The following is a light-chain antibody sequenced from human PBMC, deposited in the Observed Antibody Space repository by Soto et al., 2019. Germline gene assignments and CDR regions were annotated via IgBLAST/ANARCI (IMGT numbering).Light chain of an antibody. Sequence: EIVLTQSPATLSLSPGERATLSCRASQGVSSYLAWYQQKPGQAPRLLIYDASNRATGIPARFSGSGPGTDFTLTIISIEPEDFEVYYCQQSSNWLTFGGGTKVEIK. J-gene: IGKJ4*01. CDR1: QGVSSY. CDR3: QQSSNWLT. CDR2: DAS. V-gene: IGKV3D-11*01.